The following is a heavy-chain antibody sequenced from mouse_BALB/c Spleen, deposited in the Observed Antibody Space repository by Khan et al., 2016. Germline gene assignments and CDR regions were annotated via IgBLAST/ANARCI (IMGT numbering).Heavy chain of an antibody. CDR2: INTETGEP. J-gene: IGHJ2*01. V-gene: IGHV9-2-1*01. CDR1: GYTFTDYS. CDR3: AIRLIYDGYYRDYFDY. Sequence: QIQLVQSGPELKKPGETVKISCKASGYTFTDYSMHWVKQAPGKGLKWMGWINTETGEPTYADDFKGRFAFSLETSASTAYLQINNLKNEDTATYFCAIRLIYDGYYRDYFDYWGQGTTLTVSS. D-gene: IGHD2-3*01.